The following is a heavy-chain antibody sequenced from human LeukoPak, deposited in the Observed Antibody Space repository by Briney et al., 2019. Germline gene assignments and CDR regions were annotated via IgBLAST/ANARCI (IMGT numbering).Heavy chain of an antibody. CDR3: AGLGYSRSWRNYYYGMDV. CDR1: GVPFSGYY. D-gene: IGHD6-13*01. Sequence: SETLSLTCAVYGVPFSGYYGSWIRRPPGKRLEWIGEINHSGSTNYNPSLKSRVTISVDTSKNQFSLKLSSVTAADTAVYYCAGLGYSRSWRNYYYGMDVWGQGTTVTVSS. V-gene: IGHV4-34*01. CDR2: INHSGST. J-gene: IGHJ6*02.